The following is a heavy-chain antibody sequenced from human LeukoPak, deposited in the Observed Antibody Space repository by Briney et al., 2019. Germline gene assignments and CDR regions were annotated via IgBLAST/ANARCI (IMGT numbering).Heavy chain of an antibody. J-gene: IGHJ6*03. CDR1: GFTFSSYA. V-gene: IGHV3-30-3*01. CDR3: ARDWLRDYDILTGYPRASYMDV. Sequence: PGGSLRLSCAASGFTFSSYAMHWVRQAPGKGLEWVAVISYDGSNKYYADSVKGRFTISRDNSKNTLYLQMNSLRAEDTAVYYCARDWLRDYDILTGYPRASYMDVWGKGTTVTVSS. CDR2: ISYDGSNK. D-gene: IGHD3-9*01.